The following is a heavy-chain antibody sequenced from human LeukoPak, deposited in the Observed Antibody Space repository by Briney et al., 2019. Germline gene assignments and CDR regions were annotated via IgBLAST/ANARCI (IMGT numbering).Heavy chain of an antibody. CDR1: GGTFSSYA. CDR2: IIPILGIA. Sequence: SVKVSCKASGGTFSSYAISWVRQAPGQGLEWMGMIIPILGIANYAQKFQGRVTITADKSTSTAYMELSSLRSEDTAVYYCARGGKGLLWFGELPDWGQGTLVTVSS. CDR3: ARGGKGLLWFGELPD. V-gene: IGHV1-69*04. J-gene: IGHJ4*02. D-gene: IGHD3-10*01.